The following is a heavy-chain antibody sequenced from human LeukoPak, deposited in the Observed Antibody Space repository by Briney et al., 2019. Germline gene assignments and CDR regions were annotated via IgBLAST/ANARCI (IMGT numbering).Heavy chain of an antibody. J-gene: IGHJ4*02. Sequence: GESLKISCKGSGFSFTSHWIGWVRQMPGKGLEWMGIVYPGDSDTRYSPSFQGQVTISADKSISTAYLQWSSLKASDTAMYYCARHDSSSWYGDWGQGTLVTVSS. V-gene: IGHV5-51*01. CDR2: VYPGDSDT. D-gene: IGHD6-13*01. CDR3: ARHDSSSWYGD. CDR1: GFSFTSHW.